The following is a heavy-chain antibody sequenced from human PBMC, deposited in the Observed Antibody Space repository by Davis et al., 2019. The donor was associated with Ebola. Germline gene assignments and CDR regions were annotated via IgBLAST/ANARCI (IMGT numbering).Heavy chain of an antibody. CDR1: GFTFRSYW. CDR2: IKQDGSAE. J-gene: IGHJ4*02. CDR3: ARDRSGYYGSAYYFDH. V-gene: IGHV3-7*01. Sequence: GESLKISCAVSGFTFRSYWMSWVRQTPGKGLEWVANIKQDGSAENYVDSVKGRFSISRDNTKNSLYLQMDSLRFEDTAVYYCARDRSGYYGSAYYFDHWGQGTQVTVSS. D-gene: IGHD3-10*01.